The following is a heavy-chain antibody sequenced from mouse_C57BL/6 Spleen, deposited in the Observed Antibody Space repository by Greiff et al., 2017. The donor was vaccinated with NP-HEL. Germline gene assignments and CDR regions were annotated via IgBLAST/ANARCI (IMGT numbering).Heavy chain of an antibody. Sequence: QVQLQQSGAELVKPGASVKLSCKASGYTFTSYWMHWVKQRPGQGLEWIGMIHPNSGSTNYNETFQSKATLTVDKSSSTAYMQLSSLTSEDSAVYYCASSITTVWYFDVWGTGTTVTVSS. CDR2: IHPNSGST. CDR3: ASSITTVWYFDV. CDR1: GYTFTSYW. D-gene: IGHD1-1*01. J-gene: IGHJ1*03. V-gene: IGHV1-64*01.